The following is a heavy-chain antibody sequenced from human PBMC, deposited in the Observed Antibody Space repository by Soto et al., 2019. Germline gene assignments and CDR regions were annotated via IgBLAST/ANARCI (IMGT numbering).Heavy chain of an antibody. CDR3: ARVIGVRGVIITGAFDI. D-gene: IGHD3-10*01. Sequence: QVQLQESGPGLVKPSQTLSLTCTVSGGSISSGGYYWSWIRQHPGKDLEWIGYIYYSGSTYYNPSLKSRVTISVDTSKNQFSLKLSSVTAADTAVYYCARVIGVRGVIITGAFDIWGQGTMVTVSS. V-gene: IGHV4-31*03. CDR1: GGSISSGGYY. J-gene: IGHJ3*02. CDR2: IYYSGST.